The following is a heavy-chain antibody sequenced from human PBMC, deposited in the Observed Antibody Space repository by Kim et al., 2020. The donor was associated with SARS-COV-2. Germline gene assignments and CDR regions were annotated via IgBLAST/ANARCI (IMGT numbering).Heavy chain of an antibody. CDR3: ARDSTLHYYGSYGMDV. J-gene: IGHJ6*02. CDR2: ISSSGSTI. CDR1: GFTFSDYY. V-gene: IGHV3-11*01. D-gene: IGHD3-10*01. Sequence: GGSLRLSCAASGFTFSDYYMSWIRQAPGKGLEWVSYISSSGSTIYYADSVKGRFTISRDNAKNSLYLQMNSLRAEDTAVYYCARDSTLHYYGSYGMDVWGQGTTVTDSS.